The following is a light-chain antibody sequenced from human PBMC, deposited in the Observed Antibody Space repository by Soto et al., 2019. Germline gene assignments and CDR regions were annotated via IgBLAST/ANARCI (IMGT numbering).Light chain of an antibody. J-gene: IGKJ5*01. V-gene: IGKV3-15*01. CDR2: GAS. CDR1: QSVRSN. CDR3: QQYINWPPIT. Sequence: EIVMTQSPATLSVSPGERATLSCRASQSVRSNLAWYQQKPGQAPRLLIYGASTRATGIPARFSGSGSGTEFTLTISSLQSEDFAVYYCQQYINWPPITFGQVTRLEI.